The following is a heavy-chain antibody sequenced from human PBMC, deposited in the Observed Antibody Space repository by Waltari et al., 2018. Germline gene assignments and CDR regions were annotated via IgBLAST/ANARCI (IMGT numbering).Heavy chain of an antibody. CDR3: ATDGGPAGVPVDC. Sequence: EVQLVQSGAEVKKPGATVKISCKVSGYTFTDYYMHWVQQAPGKGLEWMGHVDSEDGEAIYTERFQSRVTITADTAKEKTYMELSSLRAEDSAVYYSATDGGPAGVPVDCWRQGTLVTVSS. J-gene: IGHJ4*02. CDR1: GYTFTDYY. D-gene: IGHD2-2*01. V-gene: IGHV1-69-2*01. CDR2: VDSEDGEA.